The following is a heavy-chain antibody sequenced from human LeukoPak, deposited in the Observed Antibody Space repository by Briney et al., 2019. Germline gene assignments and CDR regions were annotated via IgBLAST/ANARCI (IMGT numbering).Heavy chain of an antibody. Sequence: PGRSLRLSCAASGFTFSSYGMHWVRQTPGKGLEWVAGISFDGRNQDYVDSVKGRFTISRDKSKNTLYLQMNSLRAEDTAVYHCAIGNYYFGSSGHYSGYWGQGTLVTVSS. V-gene: IGHV3-30*03. D-gene: IGHD3-22*01. J-gene: IGHJ4*02. CDR2: ISFDGRNQ. CDR3: AIGNYYFGSSGHYSGY. CDR1: GFTFSSYG.